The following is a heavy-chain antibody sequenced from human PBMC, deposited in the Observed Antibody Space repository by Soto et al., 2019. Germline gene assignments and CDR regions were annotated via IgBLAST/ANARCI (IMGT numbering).Heavy chain of an antibody. CDR2: MNPNSGNT. D-gene: IGHD4-4*01. CDR1: GYTFTSYD. Sequence: GSVKVSCKASGYTFTSYDINWVRQATGQGLEWMGWMNPNSGNTGYAQKFQGRVTMTRNTSISTAYMELSSLRSEDTAVYYCARAVTTYYYYYYYMDVWGKGTLVTVSS. V-gene: IGHV1-8*01. CDR3: ARAVTTYYYYYYYMDV. J-gene: IGHJ6*03.